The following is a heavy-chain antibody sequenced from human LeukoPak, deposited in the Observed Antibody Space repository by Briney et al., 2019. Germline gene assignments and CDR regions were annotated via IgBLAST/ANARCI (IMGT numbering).Heavy chain of an antibody. CDR1: GYTFTGYY. D-gene: IGHD2-2*01. Sequence: ASVMVSCKASGYTFTGYYMHWVRQAPGQGLEWMGWINPNSGGTNYAQKFQGRVTMTRDTSISTAYMELSRLRSDDTAVYYCARGSEYQLLFEDYWGQGTLVTVSS. CDR3: ARGSEYQLLFEDY. V-gene: IGHV1-2*02. CDR2: INPNSGGT. J-gene: IGHJ4*02.